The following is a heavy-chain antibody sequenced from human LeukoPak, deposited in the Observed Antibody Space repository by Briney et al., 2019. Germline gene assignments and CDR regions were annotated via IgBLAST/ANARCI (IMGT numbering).Heavy chain of an antibody. D-gene: IGHD6-19*01. V-gene: IGHV3-30*02. Sequence: GGSLRLSCAASGFTFSSYGMHWVRQAPGKGLEWVAFIRYDGGNKYYADSVKGRFTISRDNSKNMIYLEMSSLKAEDTAVYYCAKERNLEIAVAGTIFDYWGQGTLVTVSS. CDR2: IRYDGGNK. CDR1: GFTFSSYG. J-gene: IGHJ4*02. CDR3: AKERNLEIAVAGTIFDY.